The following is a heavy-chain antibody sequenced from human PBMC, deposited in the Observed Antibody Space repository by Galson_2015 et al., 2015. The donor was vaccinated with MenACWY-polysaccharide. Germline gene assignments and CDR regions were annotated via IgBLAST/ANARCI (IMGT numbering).Heavy chain of an antibody. CDR1: GDSVSNNHVA. CDR2: TYRGSN. Sequence: CAISGDSVSNNHVAWNWIRQSPSRGLEWLGRTYRGSNQYAASMRGRIAINSDTSTNQFSLQLSSVTPEDTGLYYCARGAYSSFDIGGQGTMATVSS. J-gene: IGHJ3*02. CDR3: ARGAYSSFDI. D-gene: IGHD2-15*01. V-gene: IGHV6-1*01.